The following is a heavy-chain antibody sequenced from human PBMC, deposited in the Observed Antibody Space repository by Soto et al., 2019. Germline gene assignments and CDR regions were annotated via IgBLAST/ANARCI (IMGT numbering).Heavy chain of an antibody. CDR3: AIWRLQEHAYDI. D-gene: IGHD4-4*01. J-gene: IGHJ3*02. V-gene: IGHV3-53*01. Sequence: DVQLVESGGGLIQPGGSLRLSCAAFGLTVSGKKYMAWVRQAPGKGLEWVSGVYDTDGTYYADSVKGRFTSSRDSSKTIVYLQMNSLRPDDTAVYYFAIWRLQEHAYDIWGLGTTVTVSS. CDR2: VYDTDGT. CDR1: GLTVSGKKY.